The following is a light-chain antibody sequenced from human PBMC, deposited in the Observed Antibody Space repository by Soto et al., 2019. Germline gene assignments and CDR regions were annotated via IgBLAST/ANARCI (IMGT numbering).Light chain of an antibody. J-gene: IGLJ1*01. CDR3: NSYTSSSTSYV. CDR1: SSDVGGYNF. CDR2: DVS. V-gene: IGLV2-14*03. Sequence: VLTQPASVSGSPGQSITISCTGTSSDVGGYNFVSWYQQHPGKAPKLLIYDVSDRPSGVSNRFSGSKSGNTASLTISGLQAEDEADYYCNSYTSSSTSYVFGSGTKVTDL.